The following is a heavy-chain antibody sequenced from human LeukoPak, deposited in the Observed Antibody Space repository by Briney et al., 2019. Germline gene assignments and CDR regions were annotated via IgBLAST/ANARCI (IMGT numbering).Heavy chain of an antibody. V-gene: IGHV4-59*01. CDR3: ARGTSYYGMDV. Sequence: PSETLSLTCTVSGGSMSGYYWSWIRQPPGKGLEWIGYVYYSGSTKYNPSLESRVTISVDTSNSQSSLRLTSVTAADTAVYSCARGTSYYGMDVWGQGTSVTVSS. CDR1: GGSMSGYY. J-gene: IGHJ6*02. CDR2: VYYSGST.